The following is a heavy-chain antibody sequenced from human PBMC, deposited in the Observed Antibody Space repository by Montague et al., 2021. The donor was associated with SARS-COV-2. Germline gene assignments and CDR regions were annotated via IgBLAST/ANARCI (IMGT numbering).Heavy chain of an antibody. CDR2: LLTSGAT. J-gene: IGHJ6*03. D-gene: IGHD3-3*01. Sequence: TLSLTCTVSGDSITSKTHYWDWVRQPAGKGLEWIGRLLTSGATNFNPSLKSRLTISRDPSKNEFYLKLSSVTAADTAVYYCARDSPHFDFWRGHYGDKYYMDIWGKGTTVTVS. CDR3: ARDSPHFDFWRGHYGDKYYMDI. CDR1: GDSITSKTHY. V-gene: IGHV4-61*02.